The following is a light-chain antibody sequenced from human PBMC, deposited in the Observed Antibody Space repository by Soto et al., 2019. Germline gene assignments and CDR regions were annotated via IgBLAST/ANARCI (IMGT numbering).Light chain of an antibody. CDR2: FGS. CDR3: MQALQSLT. J-gene: IGKJ5*01. V-gene: IGKV2-28*01. Sequence: DVVMTPLSLPVTLGQPASISCRSNQSLVHSDGIAYFSWYVQKPGQSPQLLIYFGSNRAPGVPDRFSGSGSGTDFTLKINRVEAEDVGTYYCMQALQSLTFGQGTRLEIK. CDR1: QSLVHSDGIAY.